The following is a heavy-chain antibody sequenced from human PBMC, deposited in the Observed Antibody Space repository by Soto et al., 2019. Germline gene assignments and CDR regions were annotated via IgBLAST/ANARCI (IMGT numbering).Heavy chain of an antibody. CDR1: GGPINSPDYY. J-gene: IGHJ5*02. V-gene: IGHV4-30-4*01. Sequence: QVQLQESGPGLVKPSQTLSLTCNVSGGPINSPDYYWSWIRQSPGTGLEWIGYLYFNGGTQYNPSLRTPVSMSLDTSKKHFSLKMRSVTAADTAVYYCARGISKYSSWYEPHTWFDAWGQGALVTVSS. CDR3: ARGISKYSSWYEPHTWFDA. D-gene: IGHD6-13*01. CDR2: LYFNGGT.